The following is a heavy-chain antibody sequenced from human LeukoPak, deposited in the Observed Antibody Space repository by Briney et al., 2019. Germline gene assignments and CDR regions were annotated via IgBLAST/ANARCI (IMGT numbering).Heavy chain of an antibody. CDR3: ARLTYYYDSSGYYFAYYFDY. CDR1: GFTFSDYY. J-gene: IGHJ4*02. Sequence: PGGSLRLSCAASGFTFSDYYMSWIRQAPGKGLEWVSYISSSGSTIYYADSVKGRFTISRDNAKNSLYLQMNSLRAEDTAVYYCARLTYYYDSSGYYFAYYFDYWGQGTLVTVSS. V-gene: IGHV3-11*01. D-gene: IGHD3-22*01. CDR2: ISSSGSTI.